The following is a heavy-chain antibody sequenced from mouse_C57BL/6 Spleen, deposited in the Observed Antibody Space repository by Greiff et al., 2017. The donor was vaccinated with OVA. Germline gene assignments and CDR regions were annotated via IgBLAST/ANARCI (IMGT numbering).Heavy chain of an antibody. CDR1: GYTFTDYE. Sequence: VQLQQSGAELVRPGASVTLSCKASGYTFTDYEMHWVKQTPVHGLEWIGAIDPETGGTAYNQKFKGKAILTADKSSSTAYMELRSLTSEDSAVYYCTTGVRRAWFAYWGQGTLVTVSA. V-gene: IGHV1-15*01. CDR2: IDPETGGT. CDR3: TTGVRRAWFAY. J-gene: IGHJ3*01. D-gene: IGHD2-14*01.